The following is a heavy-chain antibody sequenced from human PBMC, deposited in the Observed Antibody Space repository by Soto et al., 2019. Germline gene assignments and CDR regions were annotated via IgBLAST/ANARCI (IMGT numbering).Heavy chain of an antibody. J-gene: IGHJ6*02. D-gene: IGHD2-21*02. CDR3: ARVDCGGDCYFLADHYYYGMDV. V-gene: IGHV1-69*13. Sequence: GASVKVSFKASGGAFSSYAIRWVRQAPGQGREWMGGIIPIFGTAKYAQKFQGRVTITADESTSTAHMELSSLRSEDTAVYYCARVDCGGDCYFLADHYYYGMDVWGQGTTVTVSS. CDR2: IIPIFGTA. CDR1: GGAFSSYA.